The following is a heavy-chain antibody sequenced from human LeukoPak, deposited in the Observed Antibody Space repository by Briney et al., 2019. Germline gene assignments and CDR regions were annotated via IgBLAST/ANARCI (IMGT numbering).Heavy chain of an antibody. CDR3: ARVDATVTTIDY. V-gene: IGHV1-2*02. D-gene: IGHD4-17*01. CDR1: GYAFTCYY. Sequence: ASVKVSCKGSGYAFTCYYMHWVRHAPGQGLEWMGWINPNSGGTNYAQKFQGRVTMTRDTSISTAYMELSRLRSDDTAVYYCARVDATVTTIDYWGQGTLVTVSS. J-gene: IGHJ4*02. CDR2: INPNSGGT.